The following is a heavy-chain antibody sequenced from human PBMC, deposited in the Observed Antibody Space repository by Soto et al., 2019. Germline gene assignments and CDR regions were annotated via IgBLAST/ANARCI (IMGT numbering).Heavy chain of an antibody. CDR2: IIPILGIA. Sequence: KVSCKASGGTFSSYTISWVRQAPGQGLEWMGRIIPILGIANYAQKFQGRVTITADKSTSTAYMELSSLRSEDTAVYYCARVNCSGGSCYSDYWGQGTLVTVSS. CDR1: GGTFSSYT. D-gene: IGHD2-15*01. V-gene: IGHV1-69*02. CDR3: ARVNCSGGSCYSDY. J-gene: IGHJ4*02.